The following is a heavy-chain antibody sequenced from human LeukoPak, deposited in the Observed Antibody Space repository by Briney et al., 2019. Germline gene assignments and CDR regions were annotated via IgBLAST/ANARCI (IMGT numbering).Heavy chain of an antibody. Sequence: GGSLRLSCAASGFTFINAWMSWVRQAPGRGLEWVGRIKSKSDGGATDYAAPVRARFTISRDDSKNTLYLQMNSLKTEDTALYYCTLAYSSGLSFDYWGQGTLVTVSS. CDR3: TLAYSSGLSFDY. CDR2: IKSKSDGGAT. CDR1: GFTFINAW. V-gene: IGHV3-15*01. J-gene: IGHJ4*02. D-gene: IGHD6-19*01.